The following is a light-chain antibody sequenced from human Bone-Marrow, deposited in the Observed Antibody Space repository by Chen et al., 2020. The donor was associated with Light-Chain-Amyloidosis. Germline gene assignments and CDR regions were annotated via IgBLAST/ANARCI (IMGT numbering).Light chain of an antibody. CDR2: LGS. J-gene: IGKJ2*03. CDR1: QSLLHRNGYNY. V-gene: IGKV2-28*01. Sequence: IVVTQSPLSLPVTPGEPAYISCRSNQSLLHRNGYNYLDWYLQKPGKSPQLLIYLGSNRAPGVPDRFSGSGSGPDFTLKIGRVEADDVGVYYCMQALRTVYSFGQGTKLQIK. CDR3: MQALRTVYS.